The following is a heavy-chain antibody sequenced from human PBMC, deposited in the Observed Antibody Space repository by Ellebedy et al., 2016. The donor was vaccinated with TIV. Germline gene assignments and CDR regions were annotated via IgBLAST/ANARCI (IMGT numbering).Heavy chain of an antibody. CDR3: VRKSIVAALDY. Sequence: AASVKVSCKASGGTFSSYAISWVRQAPGQGLEWMGGIIPMFGTANYAQKFQGRVTITADESTSTAYMELSSLRSEDTAVYYCVRKSIVAALDYWGQGTLVTVSS. J-gene: IGHJ4*02. CDR1: GGTFSSYA. CDR2: IIPMFGTA. D-gene: IGHD6-13*01. V-gene: IGHV1-69*13.